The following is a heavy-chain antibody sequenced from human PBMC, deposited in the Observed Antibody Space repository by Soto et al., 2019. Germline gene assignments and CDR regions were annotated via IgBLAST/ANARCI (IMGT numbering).Heavy chain of an antibody. V-gene: IGHV3-23*01. CDR1: GLTFTKYA. CDR2: ITDSGGAT. D-gene: IGHD4-17*01. Sequence: GGSLRLSCAASGLTFTKYAMAWVRQAPEKGLEWVSGITDSGGATYYADSVRGRFTISRDNSKNTVFLQMNSLRVEDTAKYYCVGDYGGLDCFDIWGQGTMVTVSS. CDR3: VGDYGGLDCFDI. J-gene: IGHJ3*02.